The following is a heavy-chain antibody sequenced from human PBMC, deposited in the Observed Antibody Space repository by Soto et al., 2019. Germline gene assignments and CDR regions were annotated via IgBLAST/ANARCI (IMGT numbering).Heavy chain of an antibody. J-gene: IGHJ6*02. V-gene: IGHV3-23*01. CDR1: GFTFSSYA. CDR3: AKRSGGEAVTPMDV. Sequence: GGSLRLSCAASGFTFSSYAMSWVRQAPGKGLEWVSAISGSGGSTYYADSVKGRFTISRDNSKNTLYLQMKSLRAEDTAVYYCAKRSGGEAVTPMDVWGQGTTVTVSS. CDR2: ISGSGGST. D-gene: IGHD6-19*01.